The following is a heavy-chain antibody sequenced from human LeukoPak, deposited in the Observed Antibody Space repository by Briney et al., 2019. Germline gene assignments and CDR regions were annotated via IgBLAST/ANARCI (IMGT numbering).Heavy chain of an antibody. V-gene: IGHV3-48*01. CDR1: GFTFSSYS. J-gene: IGHJ4*02. CDR3: ARDEGRYCSPTSC. Sequence: GGSLRLSCAASGFTFSSYSMNWVRQAPGKGLEWVSYISSSSSTIYYTDSVKGRFTISRDNAKNSLCLQMNSLRAEDTAVYYCARDEGRYCSPTSCWGQGTLVTVSS. D-gene: IGHD2-2*01. CDR2: ISSSSSTI.